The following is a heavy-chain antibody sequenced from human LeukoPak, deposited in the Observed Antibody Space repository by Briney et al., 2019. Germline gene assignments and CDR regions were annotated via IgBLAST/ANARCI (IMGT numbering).Heavy chain of an antibody. D-gene: IGHD2-2*01. CDR2: ISANDGST. CDR3: ANAIVVVPAAMRDLGYGMDV. V-gene: IGHV3-23*01. CDR1: GFTFSSYA. Sequence: GGSLRLSCAASGFTFSSYAMNWVRQAPGKGLEWVSFISANDGSTHYADSVKGRFTISRDDSANTVYLQMNSLRAEDTAVYYCANAIVVVPAAMRDLGYGMDVWGQGTTVTVSS. J-gene: IGHJ6*02.